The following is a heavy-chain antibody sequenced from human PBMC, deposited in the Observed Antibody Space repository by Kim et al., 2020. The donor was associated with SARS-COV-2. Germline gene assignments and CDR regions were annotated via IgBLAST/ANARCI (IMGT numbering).Heavy chain of an antibody. Sequence: SETLSLTCTVSGGSISSYYWSWIRQPPGKGLEWIGYIYYSGSTNYNPSLKSRVTISVDTSKNQFSLKLGSVTAADTAVYYCARDRVQAGMDVWGQGTTVTVSS. D-gene: IGHD3-10*01. CDR3: ARDRVQAGMDV. J-gene: IGHJ6*02. V-gene: IGHV4-59*01. CDR1: GGSISSYY. CDR2: IYYSGST.